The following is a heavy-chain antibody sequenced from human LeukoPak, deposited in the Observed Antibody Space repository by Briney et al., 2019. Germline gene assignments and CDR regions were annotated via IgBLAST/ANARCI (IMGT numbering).Heavy chain of an antibody. J-gene: IGHJ4*02. V-gene: IGHV3-30*04. CDR3: AREIVATMFDY. CDR2: ISYDGSNK. Sequence: GGSLRLSCAASGFTFSSYAMHWVRQPPGKGLEWVAVISYDGSNKYYADSVKGRFTISRDNSKNTLYLQMNSLRAEDTAVYYCAREIVATMFDYWGQGTLVTVSS. D-gene: IGHD5-12*01. CDR1: GFTFSSYA.